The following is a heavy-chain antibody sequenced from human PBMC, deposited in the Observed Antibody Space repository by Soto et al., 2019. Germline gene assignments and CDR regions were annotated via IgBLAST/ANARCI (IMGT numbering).Heavy chain of an antibody. Sequence: QVQLQQWGAGLLKPSETLSLTCAVYGGSFSGYYWSWIRQPPGKGLEWIGEINHSGSTTYNPSLQSRVTISVDTSKNQLSLKVSSVTAADTAVYYCTRGSWQPRFGSWGQGSLVTVSS. CDR1: GGSFSGYY. V-gene: IGHV4-34*01. CDR2: INHSGST. D-gene: IGHD5-12*01. J-gene: IGHJ4*02. CDR3: TRGSWQPRFGS.